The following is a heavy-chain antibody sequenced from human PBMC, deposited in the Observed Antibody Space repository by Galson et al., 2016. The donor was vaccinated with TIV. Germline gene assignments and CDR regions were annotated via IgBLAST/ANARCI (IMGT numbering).Heavy chain of an antibody. CDR3: AKSTNWNYLYYFDY. V-gene: IGHV3-23*01. J-gene: IGHJ4*02. CDR2: ISAGGGNE. CDR1: GFTFSSYA. D-gene: IGHD1-7*01. Sequence: SLRLSCVASGFTFSSYAMSWVRQAPGKGPEWVSAISAGGGNEYYADSVKGRFTISRDNSQNTLYLQMNSLRAEDSAVYYCAKSTNWNYLYYFDYWGQGALVTVSS.